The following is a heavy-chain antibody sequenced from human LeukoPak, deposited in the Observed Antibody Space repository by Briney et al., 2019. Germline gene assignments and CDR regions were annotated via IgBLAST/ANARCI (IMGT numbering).Heavy chain of an antibody. D-gene: IGHD3-22*01. Sequence: ASVKVSCKASGYTFSSYAINWVRQAPGQGLEWMGWINTNTGNPTYAQDFTGRFVFSLDTSVSTAYLQISRLEAEDTAVYYCARDDSNGGIDYWGQGTLVTVSS. V-gene: IGHV7-4-1*02. J-gene: IGHJ4*02. CDR3: ARDDSNGGIDY. CDR1: GYTFSSYA. CDR2: INTNTGNP.